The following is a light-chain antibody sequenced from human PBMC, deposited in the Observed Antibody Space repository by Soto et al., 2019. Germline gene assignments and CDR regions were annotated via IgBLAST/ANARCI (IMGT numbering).Light chain of an antibody. CDR1: QPVSSW. Sequence: DIQMTQSPSSVSASVGDRVTITCRASQPVSSWLAWYQQKPGNAPKLLISAASNLQSGVPSRFSGSGSGTDFILTISSLQPEDIATYYCQQAVSLPITFGQGTRLEMK. CDR3: QQAVSLPIT. V-gene: IGKV1-12*01. J-gene: IGKJ5*01. CDR2: AAS.